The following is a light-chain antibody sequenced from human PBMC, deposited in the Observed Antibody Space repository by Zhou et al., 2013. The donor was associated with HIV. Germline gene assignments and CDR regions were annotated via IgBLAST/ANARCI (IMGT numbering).Light chain of an antibody. J-gene: IGKJ1*01. V-gene: IGKV1-5*03. Sequence: DILLTQSPLALSVYIGDRVTITCRANESIGQWLAWYQQKPGKAPKVVNYKASTLESGVPSRFSGRGSGTDFTLTVNNLQPEDLATYYCQQYNTHSSTFGPGTKVEIK. CDR3: QQYNTHSST. CDR1: ESIGQW. CDR2: KAS.